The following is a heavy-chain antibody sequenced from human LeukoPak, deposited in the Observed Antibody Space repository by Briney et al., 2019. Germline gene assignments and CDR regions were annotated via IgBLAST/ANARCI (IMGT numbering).Heavy chain of an antibody. V-gene: IGHV4-4*07. D-gene: IGHD3-3*01. CDR3: ATLVRITIFGVVITYFDY. J-gene: IGHJ4*02. CDR1: GGSISSYY. Sequence: SETLSLTCTVSGGSISSYYWSWIRQPAGKGLEWIGRIYTSGSTNYNPSLKSRVTMSVDTSKNQFSLKLSSVTAADTAVYYCATLVRITIFGVVITYFDYWGQGTLVTVSS. CDR2: IYTSGST.